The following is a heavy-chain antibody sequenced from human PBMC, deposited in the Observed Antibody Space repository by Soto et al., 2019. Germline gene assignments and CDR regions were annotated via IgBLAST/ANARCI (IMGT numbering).Heavy chain of an antibody. Sequence: LRLSCAASGFTFSSYAMSWVRQAPGKGLEWVSAISGSGGSTYYADSVKGRFTISRDNSKNTLYLQMNSLRAEDTAVYYCAKDLDSSGWYWGDWFDPWGQGTLVTVSS. D-gene: IGHD6-19*01. V-gene: IGHV3-23*01. CDR2: ISGSGGST. CDR3: AKDLDSSGWYWGDWFDP. J-gene: IGHJ5*02. CDR1: GFTFSSYA.